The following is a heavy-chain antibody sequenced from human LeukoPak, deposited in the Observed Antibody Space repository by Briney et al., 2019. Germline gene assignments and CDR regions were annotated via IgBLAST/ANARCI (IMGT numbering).Heavy chain of an antibody. CDR1: GFTFSDYY. D-gene: IGHD6-19*01. J-gene: IGHJ3*02. CDR3: ARSGVQWQWLLTYDAFDI. CDR2: ISYDKSNK. Sequence: GGSLRLSCAASGFTFSDYYMSWIRQAPGKGLEWVALISYDKSNKYYADSVKGRFTISRDNSKNTLFVQMNSLRTEDTAVYYCARSGVQWQWLLTYDAFDIWGQGTMVTVSS. V-gene: IGHV3-30-3*01.